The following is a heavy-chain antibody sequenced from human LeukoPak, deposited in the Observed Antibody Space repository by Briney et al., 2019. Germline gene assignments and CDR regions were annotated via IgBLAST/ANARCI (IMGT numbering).Heavy chain of an antibody. Sequence: PSGTLSLTCTVSGGSISTYYWSWIRQPPGKGLEWIGYVYYTGSTNNNPSLRSRVTIPVDTSKNQFSLRLSFVTAADTAVYYCARVGEGSFDIWGQGTLVTVSS. D-gene: IGHD3-16*01. CDR2: VYYTGST. CDR3: ARVGEGSFDI. J-gene: IGHJ3*02. CDR1: GGSISTYY. V-gene: IGHV4-59*01.